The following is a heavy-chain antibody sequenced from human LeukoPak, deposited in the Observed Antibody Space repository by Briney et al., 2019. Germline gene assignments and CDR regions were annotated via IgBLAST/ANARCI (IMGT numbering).Heavy chain of an antibody. CDR3: AKYTSGTSYRGLDQ. D-gene: IGHD3-10*01. Sequence: PGESLRLSCGASGLTVSSYGMSWVRQAPGKGLEWVSTIIGSAVNTYYADSVKGRFTISRDDSKYTVYLQMNSLRAEDTAVYSCAKYTSGTSYRGLDQWGQGTLVTVSS. CDR2: IIGSAVNT. J-gene: IGHJ4*02. CDR1: GLTVSSYG. V-gene: IGHV3-23*01.